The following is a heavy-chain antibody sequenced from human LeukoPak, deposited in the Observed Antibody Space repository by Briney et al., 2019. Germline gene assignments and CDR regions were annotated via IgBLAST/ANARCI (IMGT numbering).Heavy chain of an antibody. CDR1: GYTFTSYG. CDR2: ISAYNGNT. D-gene: IGHD3-16*01. V-gene: IGHV1-18*01. Sequence: ASVTVSCMASGYTFTSYGISWVRQAPGQGLEWMGWISAYNGNTNYAQKLQGRVTMTTDTSTSTAYMELRSLRSDDTAVYYCARASWILGGFDYWGQGTLVTVSS. CDR3: ARASWILGGFDY. J-gene: IGHJ4*02.